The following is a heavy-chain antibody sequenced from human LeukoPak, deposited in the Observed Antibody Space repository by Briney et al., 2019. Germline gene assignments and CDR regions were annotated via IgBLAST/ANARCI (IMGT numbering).Heavy chain of an antibody. CDR1: GFTFSSYS. V-gene: IGHV3-21*01. CDR2: ISSSSSYI. J-gene: IGHJ5*02. Sequence: GSLRLSCAASGFTFSSYSMNWVRQAPGKGLEWVSSISSSSSYIYYADSVKGRFTISRDNAKNSLYLQMNSLRAEDTAVYYCAVAAAGNWFDPWGQGTLVTVSS. CDR3: AVAAAGNWFDP. D-gene: IGHD6-13*01.